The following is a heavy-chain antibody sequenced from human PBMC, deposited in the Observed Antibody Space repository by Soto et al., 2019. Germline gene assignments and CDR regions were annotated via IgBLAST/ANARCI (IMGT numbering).Heavy chain of an antibody. D-gene: IGHD2-21*02. CDR1: GYTFNTYY. J-gene: IGHJ4*02. CDR3: ARGGHIAVVTASFDN. V-gene: IGHV1-46*02. Sequence: QVQLVQSGAEVRKPGASVKVSCKPSGYTFNTYYLHWLRQAPGQALEWMGVIHPSGGGTTYAQKLLGRVTVTRDTSTTTVFMALSSLRSDATAVYYCARGGHIAVVTASFDNWGQGTLVTVSS. CDR2: IHPSGGGT.